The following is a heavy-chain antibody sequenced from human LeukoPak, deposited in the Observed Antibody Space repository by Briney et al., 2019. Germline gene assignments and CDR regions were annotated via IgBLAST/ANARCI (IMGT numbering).Heavy chain of an antibody. CDR1: GFTLSKYW. V-gene: IGHV3-74*01. J-gene: IGHJ4*02. CDR3: ASPGDNYAILGLDY. CDR2: ISSDGTTT. Sequence: GGSLRLPCAASGFTLSKYWMHWVRQAPGKGLAWVSRISSDGTTTAYADSVKGRFTISRDSAKNMLYLQMNSLRVEDTAMYYCASPGDNYAILGLDYWGQGTLVTVSS. D-gene: IGHD3-9*01.